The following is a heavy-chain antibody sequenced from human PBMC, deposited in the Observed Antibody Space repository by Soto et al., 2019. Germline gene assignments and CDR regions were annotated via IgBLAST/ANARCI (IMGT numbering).Heavy chain of an antibody. J-gene: IGHJ5*02. CDR2: VNEDGSEK. V-gene: IGHV3-7*02. Sequence: GGSLRLSCAASGFRFTNHWMSWVRQAPGRGLQWVANVNEDGSEKYYVDSVKGRFTMSRDNAKNSVYLQMDSLRVEDTGVYHCVRGVGLFDPWGQGTLVTVSS. CDR3: VRGVGLFDP. D-gene: IGHD3-10*01. CDR1: GFRFTNHW.